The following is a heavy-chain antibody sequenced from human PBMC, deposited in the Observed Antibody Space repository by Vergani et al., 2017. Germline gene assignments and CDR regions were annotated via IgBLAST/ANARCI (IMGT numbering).Heavy chain of an antibody. CDR2: IWYDGSNK. CDR3: AKGIAAAPPYFFDY. J-gene: IGHJ4*02. Sequence: QVQLVESGGGVVQLGRSLRLSCAASGFTFSSYGMHWVRQAPGKGLEWVAVIWYDGSNKYYADSVKGRFTISRDNSKNTRYLQMNSLRAEDTAVYYCAKGIAAAPPYFFDYWGQGTLVTVSS. V-gene: IGHV3-33*06. CDR1: GFTFSSYG. D-gene: IGHD6-13*01.